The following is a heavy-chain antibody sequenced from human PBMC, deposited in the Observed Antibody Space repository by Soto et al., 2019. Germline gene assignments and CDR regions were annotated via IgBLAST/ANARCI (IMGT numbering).Heavy chain of an antibody. Sequence: SETLSLTCTVSGGSISSGGYYWSWIRQHPGKGLEWIGYIYYSGSTYYNPSLKSRVTISVDTSKNQFSLKLGSVTAADTAVYYCARGNDYGDHTTGFDYWGQGTLVTVSS. V-gene: IGHV4-31*03. CDR2: IYYSGST. CDR3: ARGNDYGDHTTGFDY. D-gene: IGHD4-17*01. CDR1: GGSISSGGYY. J-gene: IGHJ4*02.